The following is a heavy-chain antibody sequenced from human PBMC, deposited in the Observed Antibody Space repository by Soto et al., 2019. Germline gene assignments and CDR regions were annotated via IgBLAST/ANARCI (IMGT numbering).Heavy chain of an antibody. V-gene: IGHV4-39*01. J-gene: IGHJ4*02. Sequence: PSETLSLTCTVSSGSISSSSFYWGWIRQPPGKGLEWIGSIYYSGSTYYNPSLKSRVTISVDTSKNQFSLKLSSVTAADTAVYYCARLGAARSLYYFDYWGQGTLVTVSS. CDR3: ARLGAARSLYYFDY. CDR2: IYYSGST. CDR1: SGSISSSSFY. D-gene: IGHD6-6*01.